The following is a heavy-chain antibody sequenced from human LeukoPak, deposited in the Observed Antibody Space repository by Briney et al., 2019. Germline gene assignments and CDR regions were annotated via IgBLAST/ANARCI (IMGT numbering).Heavy chain of an antibody. Sequence: SETLSLTCTVSGGSISSYYWSWIRQPPEKGLEWIGYIYYSGSTNYNPSLKSRVTISVDTSKNQFSLQLSSVTAADTAVYYCATSIKEYYYDSSGYYPGAFDIWGQGTMVTVSS. CDR1: GGSISSYY. J-gene: IGHJ3*02. D-gene: IGHD3-22*01. V-gene: IGHV4-59*01. CDR3: ATSIKEYYYDSSGYYPGAFDI. CDR2: IYYSGST.